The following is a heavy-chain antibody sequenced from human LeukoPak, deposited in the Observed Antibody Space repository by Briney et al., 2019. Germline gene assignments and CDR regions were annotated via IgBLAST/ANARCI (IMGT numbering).Heavy chain of an antibody. V-gene: IGHV3-33*01. CDR1: GFTFSSYG. CDR2: IWYDGSNK. J-gene: IGHJ3*02. CDR3: ARPGDAFDI. Sequence: PGGSLRLSCAASGFTFSSYGMHWVRQAPGKGLEWVAVIWYDGSNKYYADSVKGRFTISRDNSKNTLYLQMDSLRAEDTAVYYCARPGDAFDIWGQGTMVTVSS.